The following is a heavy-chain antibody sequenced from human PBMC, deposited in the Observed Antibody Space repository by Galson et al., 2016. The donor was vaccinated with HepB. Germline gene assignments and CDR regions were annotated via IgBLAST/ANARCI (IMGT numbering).Heavy chain of an antibody. CDR2: INAGNGNT. CDR1: GYTFTNYA. Sequence: SVKVSCKASGYTFTNYAIHWVRQAPGQSLEWMGWINAGNGNTKYSQKFQGRVTITRDTSASTVYMELSSLRSEDTAMYYCAREKTRRDWGPMQPNPEFDPWGQGTLVTVSS. J-gene: IGHJ5*02. D-gene: IGHD3-16*01. V-gene: IGHV1-3*01. CDR3: AREKTRRDWGPMQPNPEFDP.